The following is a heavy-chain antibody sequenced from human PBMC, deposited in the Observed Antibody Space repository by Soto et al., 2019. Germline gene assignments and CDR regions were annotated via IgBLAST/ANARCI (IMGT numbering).Heavy chain of an antibody. CDR3: AADATAWQQMVPSDY. Sequence: SVKVSCKASGFTFTSSAFQWVRQARGQRLEWIGWIAAGSGYTNYAQRFQDRVTLTRDMSTATTYMELSRLTSEDTAIYYCAADATAWQQMVPSDYWGQGTLVTVSS. CDR1: GFTFTSSA. CDR2: IAAGSGYT. V-gene: IGHV1-58*01. J-gene: IGHJ4*02. D-gene: IGHD2-8*01.